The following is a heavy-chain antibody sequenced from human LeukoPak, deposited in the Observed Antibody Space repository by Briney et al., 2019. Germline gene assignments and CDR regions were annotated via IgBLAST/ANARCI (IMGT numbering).Heavy chain of an antibody. Sequence: GASVKVSCKASGYTFTGYYMRWVRQAPGQGLEWMGWINPNSGGTNYAQKFQGRVTMTRDTSISTAYMELSRLRSDDTAVYYCARSRGSWYAWFDPWGQGTLVTVSS. D-gene: IGHD6-13*01. CDR1: GYTFTGYY. CDR3: ARSRGSWYAWFDP. V-gene: IGHV1-2*02. CDR2: INPNSGGT. J-gene: IGHJ5*02.